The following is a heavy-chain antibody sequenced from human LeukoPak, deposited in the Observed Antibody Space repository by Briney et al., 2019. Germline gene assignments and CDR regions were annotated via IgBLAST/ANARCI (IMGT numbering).Heavy chain of an antibody. D-gene: IGHD1-26*01. CDR1: GYTFTSYY. CDR3: ARDPYSGSYSAYYYYYMDV. Sequence: GASVKVSCKASGYTFTSYYMHWVRQAPGQGLEWMGIINPSGGSTSYAQKFQGRVTMTRDTSTSTVYMELSSLRSEDTAVYYCARDPYSGSYSAYYYYYMDVWGKGTTVTVSS. CDR2: INPSGGST. V-gene: IGHV1-46*01. J-gene: IGHJ6*03.